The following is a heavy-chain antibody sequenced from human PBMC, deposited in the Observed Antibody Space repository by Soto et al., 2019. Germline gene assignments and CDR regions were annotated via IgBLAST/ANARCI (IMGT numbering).Heavy chain of an antibody. CDR3: ARIDGSGWFFDY. Sequence: QVQLQQWGEGLLKPSETLSLTCAVYGGSFSGYYWNWIRQPPGKGLEWIGEINHSGSTNYNPSLKSRVTISVDTSKNQFSLKLRSVTAADAAVYYCARIDGSGWFFDYWGQGTLVTVSS. J-gene: IGHJ4*02. CDR2: INHSGST. D-gene: IGHD6-19*01. CDR1: GGSFSGYY. V-gene: IGHV4-34*01.